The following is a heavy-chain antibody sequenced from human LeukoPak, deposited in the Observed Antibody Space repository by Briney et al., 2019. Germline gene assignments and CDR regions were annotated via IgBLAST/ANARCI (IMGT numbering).Heavy chain of an antibody. CDR3: ARRQGYCSSTSCRNWFDP. D-gene: IGHD2-2*01. V-gene: IGHV4-34*01. CDR1: GGSFSGYY. CDR2: IKHSGST. Sequence: SETLSLTCAVYGGSFSGYYWSWIRQPPGKGLEWIGEIKHSGSTNYNPSLKSRVTISVDTSKNQFSLKLSSVTAADTAVYYCARRQGYCSSTSCRNWFDPWGQGTLVTVSS. J-gene: IGHJ5*02.